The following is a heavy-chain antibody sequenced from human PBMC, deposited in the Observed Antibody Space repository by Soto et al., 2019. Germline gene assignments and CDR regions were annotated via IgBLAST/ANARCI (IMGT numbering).Heavy chain of an antibody. J-gene: IGHJ4*02. CDR3: AKDLWGSWTVDN. Sequence: QVQLVQSGAEVKEPGASVKVSCKASGFTFQNYHMHWVRQAPGQGLEWMGIIHPSGDTTTYAQNFQGRLAMTRDTSTSTAYMELSSLTSEDTAVYYCAKDLWGSWTVDNWGQGTLITVSS. V-gene: IGHV1-46*02. D-gene: IGHD3-16*01. CDR2: IHPSGDTT. CDR1: GFTFQNYH.